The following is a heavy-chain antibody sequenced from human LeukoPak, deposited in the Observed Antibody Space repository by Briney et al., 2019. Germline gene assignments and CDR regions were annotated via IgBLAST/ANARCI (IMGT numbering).Heavy chain of an antibody. Sequence: ASVKASCKVSGYTLTELSMHWVRQAPGKGLEWMGGFDPEDGETIYAQKFQGRVTMTEDTSTDTAYMELSSLRSEDTAVYYCATVGIKWELPGFDPWGQGTLVTVSS. CDR3: ATVGIKWELPGFDP. D-gene: IGHD1-26*01. CDR2: FDPEDGET. V-gene: IGHV1-24*01. J-gene: IGHJ5*02. CDR1: GYTLTELS.